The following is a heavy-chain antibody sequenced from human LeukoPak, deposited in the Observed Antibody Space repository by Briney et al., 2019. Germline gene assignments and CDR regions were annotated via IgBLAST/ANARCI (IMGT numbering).Heavy chain of an antibody. J-gene: IGHJ4*02. Sequence: SETLSLTCTVSGGSIRRNYWSWIPQPPGKGLELIWYIHYSGGTNYNPSLKSRVTMSVDTSKNQFSLRLSSVTAADTAVYYCAREVYGPSDWWGQGTLVTVSS. V-gene: IGHV4-59*01. CDR1: GGSIRRNY. CDR3: AREVYGPSDW. D-gene: IGHD3/OR15-3a*01. CDR2: IHYSGGT.